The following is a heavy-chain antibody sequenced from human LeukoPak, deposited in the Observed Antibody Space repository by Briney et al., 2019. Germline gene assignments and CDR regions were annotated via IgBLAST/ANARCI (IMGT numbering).Heavy chain of an antibody. Sequence: ASVKVSCKASGYTFTNYGISWVRQAPGQGLEWMGWISGYNGHPNYAEKLQGRVTMTTDTSTSTAYMELSSLRSEDTAVYYCARGIRYYDILTGHVKGHDNSYYYYMDVWGQGTAVTISS. J-gene: IGHJ6*03. CDR3: ARGIRYYDILTGHVKGHDNSYYYYMDV. V-gene: IGHV1-18*01. CDR2: ISGYNGHP. CDR1: GYTFTNYG. D-gene: IGHD3-9*01.